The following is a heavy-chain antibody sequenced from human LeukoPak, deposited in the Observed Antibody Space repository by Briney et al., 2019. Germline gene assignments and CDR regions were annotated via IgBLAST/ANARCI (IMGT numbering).Heavy chain of an antibody. V-gene: IGHV3-23*01. Sequence: GGSLILSCAASGFTFSSYGMHWVRQAPGKGLEWVSAISGSGGSTYYADSVKGRFTISRDNSKNTLYLQMNSLRAEDTAVYYCAKDTVSAVAGLFDYWGQGTLVTVSS. J-gene: IGHJ4*02. CDR3: AKDTVSAVAGLFDY. D-gene: IGHD6-19*01. CDR1: GFTFSSYG. CDR2: ISGSGGST.